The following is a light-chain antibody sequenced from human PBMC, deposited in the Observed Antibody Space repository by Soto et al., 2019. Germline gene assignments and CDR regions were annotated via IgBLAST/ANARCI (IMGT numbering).Light chain of an antibody. CDR3: QQYTNWPYT. Sequence: EIVMTQSPATLSVSPGERASLSCRASQSVGSNLAWYQQTAGQAPRLLIYGASTRANGIPARFSGSGSGTAVTLTIRSLQSEDFAVYSCQQYTNWPYTFGQGTKLEIK. CDR2: GAS. J-gene: IGKJ2*01. V-gene: IGKV3-15*01. CDR1: QSVGSN.